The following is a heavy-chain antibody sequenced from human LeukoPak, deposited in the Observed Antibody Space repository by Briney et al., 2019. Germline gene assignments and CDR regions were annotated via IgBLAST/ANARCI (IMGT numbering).Heavy chain of an antibody. CDR2: IYYSGST. CDR1: GGSISSSSYY. Sequence: SETLSLTCTVSGGSISSSSYYWGWIRQPPGKGLEWIGRIYYSGSTYYNPSLKSRVTISVDTSKNQFSLKMSSVTAADTAVYYCARLYYYDSSGYLRAFDIWGQGTMVTVSS. D-gene: IGHD3-22*01. V-gene: IGHV4-39*01. J-gene: IGHJ3*02. CDR3: ARLYYYDSSGYLRAFDI.